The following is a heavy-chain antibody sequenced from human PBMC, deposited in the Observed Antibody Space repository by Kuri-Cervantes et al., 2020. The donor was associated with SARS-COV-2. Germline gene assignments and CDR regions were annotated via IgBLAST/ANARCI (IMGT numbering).Heavy chain of an antibody. CDR3: ARDNGSWDIVVVVALDI. J-gene: IGHJ3*02. Sequence: SETLSLTCTVSGGSISSHYWSWIRQPPGKGLEWIGYIYYSGSTNYNPSLKSRVTISVDTSKNQFSLKLSSVTAADTAVYYCARDNGSWDIVVVVALDIWGQGTMVTVSS. CDR2: IYYSGST. V-gene: IGHV4-59*11. CDR1: GGSISSHY. D-gene: IGHD2-15*01.